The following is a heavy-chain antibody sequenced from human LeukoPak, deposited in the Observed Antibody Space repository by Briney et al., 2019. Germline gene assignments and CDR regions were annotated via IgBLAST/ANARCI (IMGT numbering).Heavy chain of an antibody. CDR1: GYTFTGYY. D-gene: IGHD6-19*01. CDR3: APTHSGTGWSYFDY. CDR2: INPNSGGT. V-gene: IGHV1-2*02. Sequence: ASVTVSCKASGYTFTGYYMHWVRQAPGQGLEWMGWINPNSGGTNYAQKFQGRVTMTRDTSISTAYMELSRLRSDDTAVYYCAPTHSGTGWSYFDYWGRGTLVTVSS. J-gene: IGHJ4*02.